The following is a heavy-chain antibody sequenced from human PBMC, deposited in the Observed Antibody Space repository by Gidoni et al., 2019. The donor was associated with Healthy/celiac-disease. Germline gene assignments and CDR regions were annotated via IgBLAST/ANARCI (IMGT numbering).Heavy chain of an antibody. CDR3: ARILYYGSGSYYNPSPQGDV. CDR1: GGTFSSYA. CDR2: IIPIFGTA. D-gene: IGHD3-10*01. Sequence: QVQLVQSGAEVKKPGSSVKVSCKASGGTFSSYAISWVRQAPGQGLEWMGGIIPIFGTANYAQKFQGRVTITADESTSIAYMELSSLRSEDTAVYYCARILYYGSGSYYNPSPQGDVWGKGTTVTVSS. J-gene: IGHJ6*04. V-gene: IGHV1-69*01.